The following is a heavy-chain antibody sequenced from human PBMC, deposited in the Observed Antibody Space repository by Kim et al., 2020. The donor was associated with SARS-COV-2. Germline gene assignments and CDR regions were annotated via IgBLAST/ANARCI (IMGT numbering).Heavy chain of an antibody. Sequence: GGSLRLSCAASGFTFSNYAMAWVRQAPGKGLEWVSGISGSGGSTYYADSLKGRFTISRDNSKNTLYLQMNSLRAEDTAVYYCAKDPSDYDWKYGGGWFDPWGQGTLVTVSS. CDR1: GFTFSNYA. D-gene: IGHD3-22*01. J-gene: IGHJ5*02. CDR2: ISGSGGST. V-gene: IGHV3-23*01. CDR3: AKDPSDYDWKYGGGWFDP.